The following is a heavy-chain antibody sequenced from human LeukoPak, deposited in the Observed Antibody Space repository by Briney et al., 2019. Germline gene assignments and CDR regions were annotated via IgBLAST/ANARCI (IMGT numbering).Heavy chain of an antibody. CDR1: GYTFTSYG. Sequence: ASVKVSCKESGYTFTSYGISWVRQAPGQGLEWMGWISAYDGNTNYAQKLQGRVTMTTDTSTSTAYMELRSLRSEGTAVYYCAVEGYCSSTSGNSDYWGQGTLVTVSS. CDR2: ISAYDGNT. V-gene: IGHV1-18*01. J-gene: IGHJ4*02. CDR3: AVEGYCSSTSGNSDY. D-gene: IGHD2-2*01.